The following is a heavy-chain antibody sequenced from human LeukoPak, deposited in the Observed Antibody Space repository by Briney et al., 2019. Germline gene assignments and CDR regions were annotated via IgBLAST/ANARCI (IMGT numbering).Heavy chain of an antibody. CDR3: ARDFRGDGYNFDY. Sequence: ASVKVSCKASGYTFINNDVSWVRQAPGQGLEWMGWISAYNGNTNYAQKLQGRVTMTTDTSTSTAYMELRSLRSDDTAVYYCARDFRGDGYNFDYWGQGTLVTVSS. V-gene: IGHV1-18*01. D-gene: IGHD5-24*01. CDR1: GYTFINND. J-gene: IGHJ4*02. CDR2: ISAYNGNT.